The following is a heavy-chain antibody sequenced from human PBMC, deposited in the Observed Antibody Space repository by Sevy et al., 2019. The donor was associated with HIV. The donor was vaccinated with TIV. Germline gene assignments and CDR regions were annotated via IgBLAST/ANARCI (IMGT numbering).Heavy chain of an antibody. J-gene: IGHJ4*02. V-gene: IGHV1-18*01. CDR2: TSAYNGNT. CDR1: GYTVATFG. D-gene: IGHD4-17*01. CDR3: ARDTTGRVGDYDDYANNY. Sequence: ASVKVSCKASGYTVATFGISWVRQAPGQGLEWMGWTSAYNGNTNYAQEFQGRVTMTTDTSASTAYMELRNLRSDDTAVYYCARDTTGRVGDYDDYANNYWGQGTLVTVSS.